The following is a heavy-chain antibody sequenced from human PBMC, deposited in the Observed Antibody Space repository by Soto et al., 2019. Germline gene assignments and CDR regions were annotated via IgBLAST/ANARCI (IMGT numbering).Heavy chain of an antibody. Sequence: VRLSCAASGFTFNNYWMHWVRQAPGKGLVWVSRINIEGSTTDYADSVRGRFAISRDNAKNTLYLQINSLRDEDTAVYYCTRDRGGNFYGGFDYWGRGNLVTVYS. CDR3: TRDRGGNFYGGFDY. CDR1: GFTFNNYW. CDR2: INIEGSTT. J-gene: IGHJ4*02. V-gene: IGHV3-74*01. D-gene: IGHD1-26*01.